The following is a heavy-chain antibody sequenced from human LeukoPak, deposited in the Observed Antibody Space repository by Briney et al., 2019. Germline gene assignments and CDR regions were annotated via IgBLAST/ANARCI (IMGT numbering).Heavy chain of an antibody. V-gene: IGHV3-33*06. CDR2: IWYDGSNK. J-gene: IGHJ4*02. D-gene: IGHD4-17*01. CDR1: GFTFSSYG. Sequence: GGSLRLSCAASGFTFSSYGMHWVRQAPGKGLEWVAVIWYDGSNKYYADSVKGRFTISRDNSKNTLYLQMNSLRAEDTAVYYCAKDMSYGDANFDYWRQGTLVTVSS. CDR3: AKDMSYGDANFDY.